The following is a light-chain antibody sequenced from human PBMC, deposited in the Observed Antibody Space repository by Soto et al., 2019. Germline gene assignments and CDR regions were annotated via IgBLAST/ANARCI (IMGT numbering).Light chain of an antibody. Sequence: EIVLTQSPGTLSMSPGERATLSCRASQSVSSGYLAWYQQRPGQAPRLLIYGISSRATGIPARFSGSGSGTEFTLTISSLQSEDFAVYYCQQYNNWPPWTFGQGTKVDIK. V-gene: IGKV3D-15*01. CDR2: GIS. CDR3: QQYNNWPPWT. J-gene: IGKJ1*01. CDR1: QSVSSGY.